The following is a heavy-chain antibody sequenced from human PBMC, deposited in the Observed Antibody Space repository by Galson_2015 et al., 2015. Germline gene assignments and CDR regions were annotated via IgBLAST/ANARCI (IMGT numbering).Heavy chain of an antibody. CDR1: GGTFSSYA. CDR3: ARDLGDSSSSVVY. CDR2: IIPIFGTA. D-gene: IGHD6-6*01. Sequence: SVKLSCKASGGTFSSYAISWVRQAPGQGLEWMGGIIPIFGTANYAQKFQGRVTITADESTSTAYMELSSLRSEDTAVYYCARDLGDSSSSVVYWGQGTLVTVSS. V-gene: IGHV1-69*13. J-gene: IGHJ4*02.